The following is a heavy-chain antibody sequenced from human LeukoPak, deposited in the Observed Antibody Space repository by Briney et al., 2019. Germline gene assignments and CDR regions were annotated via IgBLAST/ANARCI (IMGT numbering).Heavy chain of an antibody. J-gene: IGHJ4*02. CDR2: ISAYNGNT. D-gene: IGHD2-2*01. CDR1: VSTFTTYG. Sequence: GPSGKASCKPSVSTFTTYGISWVGQPLGQGLKWLGGISAYNGNTNYAQKLQGRVTMTTDTSTSTAYMELSSLRSEDTAVYYCARKYCSSTSCYAFDYWGQGTLVTVSS. CDR3: ARKYCSSTSCYAFDY. V-gene: IGHV1-18*01.